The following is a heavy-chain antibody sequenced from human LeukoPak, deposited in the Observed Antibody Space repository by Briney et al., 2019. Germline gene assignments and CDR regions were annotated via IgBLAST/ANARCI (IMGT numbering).Heavy chain of an antibody. J-gene: IGHJ4*02. CDR3: ARHAVRDGYNRHNDY. D-gene: IGHD5-24*01. CDR1: GYSFTSYW. CDR2: IYPGDSDT. V-gene: IGHV5-51*01. Sequence: PGESLKISCKGSGYSFTSYWIGWVRQMPGKGLEWMGIIYPGDSDTRYSPSFQGQVTISADKSISTAYLQWSSLKASDTAMYYCARHAVRDGYNRHNDYWGQGTLVTVSS.